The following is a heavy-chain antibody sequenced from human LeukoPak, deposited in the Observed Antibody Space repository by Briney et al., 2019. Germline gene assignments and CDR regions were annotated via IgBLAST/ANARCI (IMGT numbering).Heavy chain of an antibody. CDR1: RFTFSSYA. D-gene: IGHD6-19*01. J-gene: IGHJ4*02. CDR2: ISGSGDNT. CDR3: AKHGFSSGWPQVPSDH. Sequence: GGSLRLSCTASRFTFSSYAMSWVRQAPGKGLEWVSAISGSGDNTYYADSVKGRFTISRDNSKNTLYLQMIGLRAEDTAVYYCAKHGFSSGWPQVPSDHWGQGTPATVSS. V-gene: IGHV3-23*01.